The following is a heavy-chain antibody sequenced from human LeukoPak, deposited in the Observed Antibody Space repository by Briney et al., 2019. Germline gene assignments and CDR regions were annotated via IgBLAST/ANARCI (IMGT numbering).Heavy chain of an antibody. CDR1: GYTFTSYA. D-gene: IGHD3-3*01. CDR2: INAGNGNT. CDR3: AREPPRSITIFGVVISFPGMDV. V-gene: IGHV1-3*01. Sequence: ASVKVSCKASGYTFTSYAMHWVRQAPGQRLEWMGWINAGNGNTKYSQKFQGRVTMTRDTSTSTVYMELSSLRSEDTAVYYCAREPPRSITIFGVVISFPGMDVWGQGTTVTVSS. J-gene: IGHJ6*02.